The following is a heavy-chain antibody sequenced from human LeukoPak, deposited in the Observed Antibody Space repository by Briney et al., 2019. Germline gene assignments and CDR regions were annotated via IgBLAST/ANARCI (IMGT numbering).Heavy chain of an antibody. CDR1: GASISNYY. D-gene: IGHD1-26*01. CDR2: IHTSGGS. V-gene: IGHV4-4*09. Sequence: SETLSLTCIVSGASISNYYWSWIRQTPEEGLEWMGHIHTSGGSSYYPSLKSRLTMSIDTSRNQLSLKLTSVTAADTALYFCARLGSYHDFWGQGALVTVSS. CDR3: ARLGSYHDF. J-gene: IGHJ4*02.